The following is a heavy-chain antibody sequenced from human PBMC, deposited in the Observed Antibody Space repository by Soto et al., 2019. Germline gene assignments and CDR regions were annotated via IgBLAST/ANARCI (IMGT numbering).Heavy chain of an antibody. CDR3: AKDKQLTLDY. V-gene: IGHV3-30*18. CDR2: ISYDGSNK. Sequence: LRLSCSASGFTFSSYGMHLVRQAPGNGLEWVEVISYDGSNKSYEDSVKGRFTISRDNSKNTLYLKMNSLRAEDTAVYYCAKDKQLTLDYWGQGTLV. D-gene: IGHD6-13*01. J-gene: IGHJ4*02. CDR1: GFTFSSYG.